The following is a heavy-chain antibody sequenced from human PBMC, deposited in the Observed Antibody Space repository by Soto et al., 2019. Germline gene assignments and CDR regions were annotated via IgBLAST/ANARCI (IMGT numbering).Heavy chain of an antibody. Sequence: VQLVESGGGVVQPGRSLRLSCAASGFTFRTYGMYWVRQAPGKGLEWVAVIGYDASNKYYADSVKGRFTISRDNSENTLYLQMNSLRAEDTAVYYCARGRVDGGELDLWGQGTLVTVSS. CDR2: IGYDASNK. V-gene: IGHV3-33*01. CDR1: GFTFRTYG. D-gene: IGHD1-26*01. J-gene: IGHJ4*02. CDR3: ARGRVDGGELDL.